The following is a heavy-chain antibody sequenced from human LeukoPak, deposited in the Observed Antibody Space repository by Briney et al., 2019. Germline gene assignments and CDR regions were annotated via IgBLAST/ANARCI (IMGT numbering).Heavy chain of an antibody. Sequence: ASVKVSCKASGYTFTSYGISWVRQAPGQGLEWMGWISAYNGNTNYAQKLQGRVTMTTDTSTSTAYMELSSLRSEDTAVYYCARSLVREAVYYFDYWGQGTLVTVSS. V-gene: IGHV1-18*01. CDR1: GYTFTSYG. CDR2: ISAYNGNT. CDR3: ARSLVREAVYYFDY. D-gene: IGHD6-6*01. J-gene: IGHJ4*02.